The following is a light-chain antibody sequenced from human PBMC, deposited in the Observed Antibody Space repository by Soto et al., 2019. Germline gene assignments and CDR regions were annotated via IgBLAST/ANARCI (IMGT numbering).Light chain of an antibody. CDR3: QQYNNWPLT. J-gene: IGKJ4*01. V-gene: IGKV3-15*01. Sequence: EIVMTQSPATLSVSPGERATLSCRASQCVSSNLAWYQQKPGQAPRLLIYGASTRATGIPARFSGSESETEFTLTISSLQSEDFAVYYCQQYNNWPLTFGGGTKVEIK. CDR2: GAS. CDR1: QCVSSN.